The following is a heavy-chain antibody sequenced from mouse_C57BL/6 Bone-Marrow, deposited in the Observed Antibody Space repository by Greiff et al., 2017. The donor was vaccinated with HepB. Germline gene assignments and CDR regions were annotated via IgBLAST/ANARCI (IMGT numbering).Heavy chain of an antibody. CDR1: GYTFTSYW. J-gene: IGHJ2*01. CDR2: IHPNSGST. V-gene: IGHV1-64*01. CDR3: ARRITTVGYFDY. D-gene: IGHD1-1*01. Sequence: VQLQQPGAELVKPGASVKLSCKASGYTFTSYWMHWVKQRPGQGLEWIGMIHPNSGSTNYNEKFKSKATLTVDKASSTAYMQLSSLTSEDSAVYYGARRITTVGYFDYWGQGTTLTVSS.